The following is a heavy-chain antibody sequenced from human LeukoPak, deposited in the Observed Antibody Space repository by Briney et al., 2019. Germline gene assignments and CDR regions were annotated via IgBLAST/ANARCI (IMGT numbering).Heavy chain of an antibody. Sequence: SETLSLTCTVSGGSISSSSYYWGWIRQPPGKGLEWIGSIYYSGSTYYNPSLKSRVTISVDTSKNQFSLKLSSVTAADTAVYYCETHDYGGKKLSGGYYYMDVWGKGTTVTVSS. CDR3: ETHDYGGKKLSGGYYYMDV. D-gene: IGHD4-23*01. CDR2: IYYSGST. CDR1: GGSISSSSYY. V-gene: IGHV4-39*01. J-gene: IGHJ6*03.